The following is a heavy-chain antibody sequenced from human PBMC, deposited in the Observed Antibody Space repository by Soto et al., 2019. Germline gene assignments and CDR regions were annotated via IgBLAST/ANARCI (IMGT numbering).Heavy chain of an antibody. V-gene: IGHV3-64*01. J-gene: IGHJ4*02. Sequence: EVQLVESGGGLVQPGGPLRLSCAASGFTFSSYAMHWVRQAPGKGLEYVSTINNNGGSTYYANSVKGRFTISRDNSKNTLYLQMGSLRAEDMAVYYCATTIAAAGGYYFNYWGQGTLVTVSS. CDR3: ATTIAAAGGYYFNY. CDR1: GFTFSSYA. CDR2: INNNGGST. D-gene: IGHD6-13*01.